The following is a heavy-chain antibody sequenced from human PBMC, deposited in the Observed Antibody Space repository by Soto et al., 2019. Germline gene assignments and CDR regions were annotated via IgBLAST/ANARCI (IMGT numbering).Heavy chain of an antibody. CDR1: GFTFSSYW. V-gene: IGHV3-21*01. CDR3: ARDYYYDSSGYYAGFDY. Sequence: GGSLRLSCVVSGFTFSSYWMHWVRQAPGKGLEWVSSISSSSSYIYYADSVKGRFTISRDNAKNSLYLQMNSLRAEDTAVYYCARDYYYDSSGYYAGFDYWGQGTLVTVSS. CDR2: ISSSSSYI. D-gene: IGHD3-22*01. J-gene: IGHJ4*02.